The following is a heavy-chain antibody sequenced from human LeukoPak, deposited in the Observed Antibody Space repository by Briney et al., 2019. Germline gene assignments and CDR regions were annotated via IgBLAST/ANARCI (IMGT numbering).Heavy chain of an antibody. D-gene: IGHD1-7*01. CDR3: ASWNSDYSFDY. Sequence: EPSETLSLTCTVSGGSISSHYWSWIRQPAGKGLEWIGRIYSSGSTNYNPSLKSRVTMSVDTSKNQFSLKLSSVTAADTAVYYCASWNSDYSFDYWGQGTLVTVSS. J-gene: IGHJ4*02. CDR1: GGSISSHY. CDR2: IYSSGST. V-gene: IGHV4-4*07.